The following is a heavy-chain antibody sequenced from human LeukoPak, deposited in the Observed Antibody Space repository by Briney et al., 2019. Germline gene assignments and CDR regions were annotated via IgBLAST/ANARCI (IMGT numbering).Heavy chain of an antibody. V-gene: IGHV3-30*02. CDR1: GFTFNKHG. Sequence: GGSLRFSCAASGFTFNKHGMHWVRQAPGKGLEWFSFIRNDGNDKYYADSVKCRFTISRDNSKNTLYLQMNSLRAEDTALYYCVRDFEWSFDTWAQGTLVTVSS. CDR3: VRDFEWSFDT. J-gene: IGHJ4*02. CDR2: IRNDGNDK. D-gene: IGHD3-3*01.